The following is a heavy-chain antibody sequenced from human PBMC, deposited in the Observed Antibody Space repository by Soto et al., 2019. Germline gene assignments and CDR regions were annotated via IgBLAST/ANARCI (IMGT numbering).Heavy chain of an antibody. J-gene: IGHJ5*02. V-gene: IGHV3-48*02. D-gene: IGHD2-21*02. CDR1: GFDFGIYS. Sequence: EVQLVESGGDLVQRGGSLRLSCAASGFDFGIYSMNWVRQAPGTRLEWISYINGSSTTLYYADSVRGRFIISRDNAVTSLYPQMNSLRDDDTAVYFCARGDRFRCNGGHCFSVGLFLSWGQGTLVTVSP. CDR2: INGSSTTL. CDR3: ARGDRFRCNGGHCFSVGLFLS.